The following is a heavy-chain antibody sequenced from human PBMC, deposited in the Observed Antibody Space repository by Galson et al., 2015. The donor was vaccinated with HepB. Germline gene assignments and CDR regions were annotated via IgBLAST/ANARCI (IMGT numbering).Heavy chain of an antibody. V-gene: IGHV3-21*01. D-gene: IGHD1/OR15-1a*01. CDR1: GFMFSGYS. CDR2: ISSSSARV. Sequence: SLRLSCAASGFMFSGYSMNWIRQVPGKGPEWVSTISSSSARVFYADSVKGRFTISRDNAKNSLYLQMNSLRVEDTAIYYCARENQGLNIPFDYWGQGTLVTVSS. J-gene: IGHJ4*02. CDR3: ARENQGLNIPFDY.